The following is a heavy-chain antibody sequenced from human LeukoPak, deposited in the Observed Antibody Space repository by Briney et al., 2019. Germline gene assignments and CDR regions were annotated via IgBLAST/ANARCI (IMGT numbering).Heavy chain of an antibody. Sequence: ASVKVSCKASGYTFTSYYMHWVRQAPGQGLEWMGIINPSGGSTSYAQKFQGRVTMTRDTSTSTVYMELSSLRSEDTAVYYCARDSTTVTTYYYYYGMDVRGQGTTVTVSS. CDR3: ARDSTTVTTYYYYYGMDV. D-gene: IGHD4-17*01. V-gene: IGHV1-46*01. CDR2: INPSGGST. CDR1: GYTFTSYY. J-gene: IGHJ6*02.